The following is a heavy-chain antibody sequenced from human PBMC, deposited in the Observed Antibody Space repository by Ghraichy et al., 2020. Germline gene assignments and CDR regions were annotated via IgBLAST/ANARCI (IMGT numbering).Heavy chain of an antibody. J-gene: IGHJ5*02. D-gene: IGHD2-2*01. CDR2: INHSGST. CDR1: GGSFSGYY. Sequence: SETLSLTCAVYGGSFSGYYWSWIRQPPGKGLEWIGEINHSGSTNYNPSLKSRVTISVDTSKNQFSLKLSSVTAADTAVYYCAREEGYCSSTSCSNWFDPWGQGTLVTVSS. CDR3: AREEGYCSSTSCSNWFDP. V-gene: IGHV4-34*01.